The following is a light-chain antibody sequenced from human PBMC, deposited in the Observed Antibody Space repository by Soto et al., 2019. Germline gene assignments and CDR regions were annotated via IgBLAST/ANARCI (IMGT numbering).Light chain of an antibody. CDR2: DVN. Sequence: LTQPRSVSGSPEQSVTISCTGSASDVGDYNYVSWYQRHPGKAPKLVIYDVNKRPSGVPDRFSGSKSGNAASLTISGLQAEDEADYYCCSFAGSHTLYVFGTGTKVTVL. J-gene: IGLJ1*01. V-gene: IGLV2-11*01. CDR1: ASDVGDYNY. CDR3: CSFAGSHTLYV.